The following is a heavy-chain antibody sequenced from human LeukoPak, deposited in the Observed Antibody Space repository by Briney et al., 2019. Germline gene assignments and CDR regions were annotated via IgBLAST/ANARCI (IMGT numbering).Heavy chain of an antibody. Sequence: PGGSLRLSCAASGFTFSSYWMSWVRQAPGKGLEWVANIKQDGSEKYYVDSVKGRFTISRDNAKNSLYLQMNSLRAEDTAVYYCARDTYYDFWSGYYIPPPDYWGQGTLVTVSS. CDR3: ARDTYYDFWSGYYIPPPDY. CDR2: IKQDGSEK. CDR1: GFTFSSYW. J-gene: IGHJ4*02. D-gene: IGHD3-3*01. V-gene: IGHV3-7*01.